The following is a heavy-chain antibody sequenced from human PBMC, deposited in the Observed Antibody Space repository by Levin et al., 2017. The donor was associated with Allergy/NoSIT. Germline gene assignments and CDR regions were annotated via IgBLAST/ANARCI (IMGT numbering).Heavy chain of an antibody. CDR2: SSASGRTI. CDR1: GFTFSSCE. J-gene: IGHJ4*02. V-gene: IGHV3-48*03. CDR3: ARDYNGYIDY. D-gene: IGHD1-1*01. Sequence: GESLKISCAASGFTFSSCEMNWVRQAPGMGPEWVSYSSASGRTIYYADSMKGRFTMSRDNAKNTLYLEMNSLRGEDTAVYYCARDYNGYIDYWGQGTLVTVSS.